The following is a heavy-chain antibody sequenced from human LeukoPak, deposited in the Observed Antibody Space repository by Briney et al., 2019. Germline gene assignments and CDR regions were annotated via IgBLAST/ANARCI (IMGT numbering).Heavy chain of an antibody. Sequence: SQTLSLTCTVSGGSISSGGYYWSWIRQHPGKGLEWIWYIYYSGSTYYNPSLKTRVTISVDTSKNQFSLKLSSVTAADTAVYYCARGAAGTVPFDYWGQGTLVTVSS. D-gene: IGHD6-13*01. J-gene: IGHJ4*02. CDR3: ARGAAGTVPFDY. V-gene: IGHV4-31*03. CDR1: GGSISSGGYY. CDR2: IYYSGST.